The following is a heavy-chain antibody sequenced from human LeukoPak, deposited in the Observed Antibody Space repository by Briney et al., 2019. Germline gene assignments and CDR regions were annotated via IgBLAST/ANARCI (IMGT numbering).Heavy chain of an antibody. CDR3: ARHPTYGSGTTGIN. V-gene: IGHV4-39*01. J-gene: IGHJ4*02. CDR2: IYYTGTT. CDR1: GGSISSGGFY. D-gene: IGHD3-10*01. Sequence: PSETLSLTCTVSGGSISSGGFYWGWIRQPPGRGLEWIGSIYYTGTTYYNPSLKSRVTISVEMSKNQFSLKLSSVTAADTAVYYCARHPTYGSGTTGINWGQGTLVTVSS.